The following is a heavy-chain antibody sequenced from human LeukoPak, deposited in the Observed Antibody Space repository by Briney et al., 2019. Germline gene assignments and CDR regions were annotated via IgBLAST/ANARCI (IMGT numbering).Heavy chain of an antibody. D-gene: IGHD3-10*01. CDR3: ARATIGWFGELLHFDY. Sequence: RAGGSLRLSCAASGFTVSSNYMSWVRQAPGKGLEWVSVIYSGGSTYYADSVKGRFTISRDNSKNPLYLQMNSLRAEDTAVYYCARATIGWFGELLHFDYWGQGTLVTVSS. CDR2: IYSGGST. CDR1: GFTVSSNY. V-gene: IGHV3-53*01. J-gene: IGHJ4*02.